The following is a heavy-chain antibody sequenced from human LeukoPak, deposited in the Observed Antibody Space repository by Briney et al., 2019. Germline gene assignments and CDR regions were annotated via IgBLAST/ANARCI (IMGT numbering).Heavy chain of an antibody. CDR3: ARDWDYKMATIPGY. CDR1: GFTFSNYN. D-gene: IGHD5-24*01. J-gene: IGHJ4*02. V-gene: IGHV3-21*01. CDR2: IASSSSYM. Sequence: GGSLRLSCAASGFTFSNYNMNWVRQAPGKGPEWVSSIASSSSYMYYADSVMGRFTISRDNSKNTLYLQMNSLRAEDTAVYFCARDWDYKMATIPGYWGQGTLVTVSS.